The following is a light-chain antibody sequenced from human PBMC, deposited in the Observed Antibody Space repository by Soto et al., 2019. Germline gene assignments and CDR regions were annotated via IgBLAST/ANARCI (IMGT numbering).Light chain of an antibody. J-gene: IGKJ5*01. Sequence: ETVLTQSPGTLSLSPGERATLSCRASQSVSSNYLVWYQQKPGQAPRLLISGVSTRATGIPDRFSGSGSGTDFTLTTSSLEPKDVAVSYCQQYAHSPALTFGQGTRVEIK. V-gene: IGKV3-20*01. CDR1: QSVSSNY. CDR3: QQYAHSPALT. CDR2: GVS.